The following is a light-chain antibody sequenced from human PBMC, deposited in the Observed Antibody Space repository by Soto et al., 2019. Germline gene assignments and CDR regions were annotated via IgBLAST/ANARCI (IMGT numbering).Light chain of an antibody. J-gene: IGKJ4*01. CDR2: GAS. CDR1: QNLATN. Sequence: EVVMTQSPATLSVSPGERVTLTCRASQNLATNLAWYQQKPGQAPRLLIYGASARATGIPARFSGSGSGTEFTLTISSLQSEDFAVYYCQQFNNWPLTFGGGTKLEIK. V-gene: IGKV3-15*01. CDR3: QQFNNWPLT.